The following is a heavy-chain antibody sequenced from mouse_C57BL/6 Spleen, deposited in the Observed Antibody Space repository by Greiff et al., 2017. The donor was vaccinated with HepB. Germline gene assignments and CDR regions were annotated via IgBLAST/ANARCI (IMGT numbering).Heavy chain of an antibody. J-gene: IGHJ2*01. V-gene: IGHV5-4*01. CDR3: AREGNYSNSYYFDY. CDR2: ISDGGSYT. D-gene: IGHD2-5*01. Sequence: EVQVVESGGGLVKPGGSLKLSCAASGFTFSSYAMSWVRQTPEKRLEWVATISDGGSYTYYPDNVKGRFTISRDNAKNNLYLQMSHLKSEDTAMYYCAREGNYSNSYYFDYWGQGTTLTVSS. CDR1: GFTFSSYA.